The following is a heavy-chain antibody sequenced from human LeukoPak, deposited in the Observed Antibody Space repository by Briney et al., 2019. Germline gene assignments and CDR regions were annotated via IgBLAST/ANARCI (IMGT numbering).Heavy chain of an antibody. CDR3: AREGDIVATISYYFDY. D-gene: IGHD5-12*01. CDR1: GFTFSSYA. J-gene: IGHJ4*02. Sequence: GRYLRLSCAASGFTFSSYAMHWVRQAPGKGLEWVAVISYDGSNKYYADSVKGRFTISRDNSKNTLYLQMNSLRAEDTAVYYCAREGDIVATISYYFDYWGQGTLVTVSS. V-gene: IGHV3-30*04. CDR2: ISYDGSNK.